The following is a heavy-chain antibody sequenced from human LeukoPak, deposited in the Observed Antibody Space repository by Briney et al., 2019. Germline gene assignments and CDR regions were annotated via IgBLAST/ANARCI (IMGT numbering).Heavy chain of an antibody. Sequence: SVKVSCKASGFTFTSSAMQWVRQARGQRLEWIGWIVVGSGNTNYAQKFQERVTITRDMSTSTAYMELSSLRSEDTAVYYCAALRHSGSYQEYFQHWDQGTLVTVSS. CDR1: GFTFTSSA. CDR3: AALRHSGSYQEYFQH. J-gene: IGHJ1*01. V-gene: IGHV1-58*02. D-gene: IGHD1-26*01. CDR2: IVVGSGNT.